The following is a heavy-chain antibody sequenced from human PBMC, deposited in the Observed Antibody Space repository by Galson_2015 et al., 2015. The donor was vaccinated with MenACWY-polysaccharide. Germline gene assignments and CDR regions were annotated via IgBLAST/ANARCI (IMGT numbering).Heavy chain of an antibody. D-gene: IGHD2-21*01. CDR3: ARIIARKYTFADS. Sequence: SVKASCKAPGYKFTSYDINWVRQATGQGLEWMGWMNPNSGNTGYAQKFQGRVTMTSSSAMSTAFMELSSLRSEDTAVYYCARIIARKYTFADSWGQGTLVTVSS. V-gene: IGHV1-8*01. J-gene: IGHJ4*02. CDR2: MNPNSGNT. CDR1: GYKFTSYD.